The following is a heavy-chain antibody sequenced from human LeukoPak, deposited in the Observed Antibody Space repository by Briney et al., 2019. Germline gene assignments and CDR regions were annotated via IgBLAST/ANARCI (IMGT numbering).Heavy chain of an antibody. D-gene: IGHD4-17*01. J-gene: IGHJ4*02. Sequence: GGSLRLSCAASGFTFSDYYVGWIRLAPGKGLEWVSYISSSGNTIYYADSVKGRFTISRDNAKNSLFLQMNSLRAEDTALYYCARDHDYGDYDYWGQGTLVTVSS. V-gene: IGHV3-11*04. CDR1: GFTFSDYY. CDR2: ISSSGNTI. CDR3: ARDHDYGDYDY.